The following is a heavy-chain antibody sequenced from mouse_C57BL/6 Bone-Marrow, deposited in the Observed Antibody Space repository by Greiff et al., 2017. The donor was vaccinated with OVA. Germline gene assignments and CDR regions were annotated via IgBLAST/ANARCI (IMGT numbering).Heavy chain of an antibody. J-gene: IGHJ2*01. Sequence: EVKLVESGPELVKPGASVKISCKASGYSFTGYYMNWVKQSPEKSLEWIGEINPSTGGTTYNQKFKAKATLTADKSSSTAYMQLKSLTSEDSAVYYCARDYYGSGADYWGQGTTLTVSS. CDR1: GYSFTGYY. CDR3: ARDYYGSGADY. V-gene: IGHV1-42*01. D-gene: IGHD1-1*01. CDR2: INPSTGGT.